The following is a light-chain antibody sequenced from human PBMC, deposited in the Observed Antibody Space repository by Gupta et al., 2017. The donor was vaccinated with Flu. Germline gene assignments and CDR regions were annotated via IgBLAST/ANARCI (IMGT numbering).Light chain of an antibody. Sequence: DIQMTQSPSSLSASVGDRVTITCRASQTIDTYVNWYQQKAGKAPDLLIYGTSKLQVGVPSRFSDSGFGTDFTLTISTLQTEDFAVYYCQQSDNYPRTFGQGTMVEVK. J-gene: IGKJ1*01. CDR2: GTS. CDR1: QTIDTY. CDR3: QQSDNYPRT. V-gene: IGKV1-39*01.